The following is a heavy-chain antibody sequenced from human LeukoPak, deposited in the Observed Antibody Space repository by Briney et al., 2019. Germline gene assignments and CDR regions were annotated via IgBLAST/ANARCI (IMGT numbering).Heavy chain of an antibody. Sequence: GGSLRLSCAASGFTFSSYSMNWVRQAPGKGLEWVSPISSSSSYIYYADSVKGRFTISRDNAKNSLYLQMNSLRAEDTAVYYCARGGYCSGGSCYQFDYWGQGTLVTVSS. CDR2: ISSSSSYI. J-gene: IGHJ4*02. D-gene: IGHD2-15*01. V-gene: IGHV3-21*01. CDR1: GFTFSSYS. CDR3: ARGGYCSGGSCYQFDY.